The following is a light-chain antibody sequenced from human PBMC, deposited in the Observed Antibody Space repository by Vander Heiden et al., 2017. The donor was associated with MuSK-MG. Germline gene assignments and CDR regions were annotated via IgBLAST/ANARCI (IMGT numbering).Light chain of an antibody. CDR2: EDV. CDR1: KWVANY. V-gene: IGLV3-1*01. Sequence: SDDLTQPPSVSVSPAQTATITCSGDKWVANYASWYQQKPGQSPVLVIYEDVKRPSGIPERFSGSSSGNTASLTITGTQSMDEADYFCQTWDITTVVLGGGTHLTVL. CDR3: QTWDITTVV. J-gene: IGLJ7*01.